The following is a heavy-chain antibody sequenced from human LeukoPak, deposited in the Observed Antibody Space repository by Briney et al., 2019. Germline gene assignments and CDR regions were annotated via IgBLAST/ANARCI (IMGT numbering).Heavy chain of an antibody. CDR1: GFSLSSSGMS. CDR3: ARTTGIQLGGGGQIDY. Sequence: SGPTLVNPTQTLTLTCTFSGFSLSSSGMSVSWIRQPPGKALEWLARIDWDDDKYYTTSLKTRLTISKDTSKNQVVLTLTNMDPGDTATYYCARTTGIQLGGGGQIDYWGQGTLVTVSS. CDR2: IDWDDDK. D-gene: IGHD5-18*01. J-gene: IGHJ4*02. V-gene: IGHV2-70*11.